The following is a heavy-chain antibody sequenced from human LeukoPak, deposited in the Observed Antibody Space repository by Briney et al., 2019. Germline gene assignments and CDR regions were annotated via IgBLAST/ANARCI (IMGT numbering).Heavy chain of an antibody. CDR3: ARERKYDSNFDY. J-gene: IGHJ4*02. D-gene: IGHD1-1*01. Sequence: GGSLRLSCAASGFTFNNYGMHWVRQPPGKGLVWVSRIKNDGSTTTYADSVKGRFTVSRDNAKNTLYLQMNSLRAEDTAVYYCARERKYDSNFDYWGQGTLVTVSS. V-gene: IGHV3-74*01. CDR2: IKNDGSTT. CDR1: GFTFNNYG.